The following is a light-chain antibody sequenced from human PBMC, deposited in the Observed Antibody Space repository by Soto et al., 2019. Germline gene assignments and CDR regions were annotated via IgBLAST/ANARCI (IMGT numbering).Light chain of an antibody. CDR2: AAS. J-gene: IGKJ3*01. V-gene: IGKV1-39*01. CDR3: PQSYSTLFT. CDR1: QSISSY. Sequence: DIQMTQSPSSLSASVGDRVTITCRASQSISSYLNWYQQKPGKAPKLLIYAASSLQSGVPSKFSGSGSGTDFTLTISSLQPEDFATYYCPQSYSTLFTFGFGTQVDIK.